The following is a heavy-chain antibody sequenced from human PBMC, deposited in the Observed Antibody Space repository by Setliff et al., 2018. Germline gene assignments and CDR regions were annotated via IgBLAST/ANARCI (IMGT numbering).Heavy chain of an antibody. CDR3: ARADSDSYYPYYFDF. Sequence: PGGSLRLSCAASGFTFSNSEMNWVRQAPGKGLEWIAFINRSGSIIYYADSVKGRFTVSRDNAKNSLYLQMSSLRAEDTGKYFCARADSDSYYPYYFDFWGQGVLVTVSS. CDR1: GFTFSNSE. D-gene: IGHD3-22*01. V-gene: IGHV3-48*03. CDR2: INRSGSII. J-gene: IGHJ4*02.